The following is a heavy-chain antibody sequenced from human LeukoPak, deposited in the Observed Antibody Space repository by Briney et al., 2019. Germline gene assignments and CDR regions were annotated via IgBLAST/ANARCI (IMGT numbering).Heavy chain of an antibody. CDR2: ISYSGSI. V-gene: IGHV4-59*11. D-gene: IGHD1-26*01. CDR1: GASISSHY. CDR3: ARGIPSGSYKYYFDY. Sequence: SETLSLTCTVSGASISSHYWSWIRQPPGKGLEWIGYISYSGSINYNPSLRSQVTISVDTSKNQFSLKLSSVTAADTAVYYCARGIPSGSYKYYFDYWGQGTLVTVSS. J-gene: IGHJ4*02.